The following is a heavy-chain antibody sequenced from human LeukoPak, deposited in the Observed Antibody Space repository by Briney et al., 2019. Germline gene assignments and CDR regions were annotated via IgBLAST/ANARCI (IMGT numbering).Heavy chain of an antibody. CDR2: INHSGST. Sequence: SETLSLTCTVSGGSIDSSNYNWGWIRQPPGKGLEWIGEINHSGSTNYNPSLKSRVTISVDTSKNQFSLKLSSVTAADTAVYYCARGVRYFDWLLSSWFDPWGQGTLVTVSS. CDR3: ARGVRYFDWLLSSWFDP. V-gene: IGHV4-39*07. J-gene: IGHJ5*02. D-gene: IGHD3-9*01. CDR1: GGSIDSSNYN.